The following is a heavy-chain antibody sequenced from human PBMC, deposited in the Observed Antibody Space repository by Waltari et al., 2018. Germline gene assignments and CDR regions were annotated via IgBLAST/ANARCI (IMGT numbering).Heavy chain of an antibody. CDR3: ARGQPNIVVVVAQPPDAFDI. J-gene: IGHJ3*02. CDR2: ISSSSTI. CDR1: GFTFSSYS. Sequence: EVQLVESGGGLVQPGGSLRLSCAASGFTFSSYSMNWVRQAPGRGLEWVSYISSSSTIYYADSVKGRFTISRDNAKNSLYLQMNSLRAEDTAMYYCARGQPNIVVVVAQPPDAFDIWGQGTMVTVSS. D-gene: IGHD2-15*01. V-gene: IGHV3-48*04.